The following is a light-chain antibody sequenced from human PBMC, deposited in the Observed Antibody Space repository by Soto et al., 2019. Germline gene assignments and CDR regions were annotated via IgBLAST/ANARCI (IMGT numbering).Light chain of an antibody. Sequence: DIQMTQSPSSLSASVGDRVTITCRASRSVSNYLNWYQQKPGKAPKLLIYAASSLQSGVPSRFSGSGSGTDFTLTIRSLQPEDFATDYCQQSHSIPLTFGQGTKVEIK. J-gene: IGKJ1*01. CDR3: QQSHSIPLT. CDR1: RSVSNY. CDR2: AAS. V-gene: IGKV1-39*01.